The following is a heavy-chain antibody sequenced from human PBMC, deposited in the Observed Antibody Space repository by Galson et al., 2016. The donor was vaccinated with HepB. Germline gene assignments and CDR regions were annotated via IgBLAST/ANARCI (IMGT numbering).Heavy chain of an antibody. CDR2: ISYDGTDK. D-gene: IGHD5-18*01. J-gene: IGHJ4*02. Sequence: SLRLSCAASEFTFSLYAMHWVRQAPGKGLEWVAVISYDGTDKNYADSVKGRFTISRDNSKNTLYLQMNSLRPEDTAMYHCASLYSYGYSLGYWGQGTQVTVSS. V-gene: IGHV3-30*03. CDR3: ASLYSYGYSLGY. CDR1: EFTFSLYA.